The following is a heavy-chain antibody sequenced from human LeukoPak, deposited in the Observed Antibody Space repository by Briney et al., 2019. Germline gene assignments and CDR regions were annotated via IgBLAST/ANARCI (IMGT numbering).Heavy chain of an antibody. Sequence: PGGSLRLSCAASELTLSSNYMSWIRQAPGRGLEWVSFIYSGGSTYYADSVRGRFIISKDNSKNTLYLQMNSLRAEDTAVYYCARAGQQLVIMDYWGQGTLVTVSS. CDR1: ELTLSSNY. J-gene: IGHJ4*02. V-gene: IGHV3-53*01. CDR2: IYSGGST. CDR3: ARAGQQLVIMDY. D-gene: IGHD6-13*01.